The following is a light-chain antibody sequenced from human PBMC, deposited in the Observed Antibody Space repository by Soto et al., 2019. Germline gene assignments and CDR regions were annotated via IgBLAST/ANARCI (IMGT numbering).Light chain of an antibody. CDR3: QSYDKSLSGSRV. J-gene: IGLJ3*02. CDR1: GSNVGASYD. Sequence: QSVLTQPPSVSGAPGQTITMSCTGSGSNVGASYDVHWYQVLPGAGPRLLIYGTNNRPSGVPDRFSGSKSGMSASLAITGLRAADEVNYSCQSYDKSLSGSRVFGGGTKLTVL. V-gene: IGLV1-40*01. CDR2: GTN.